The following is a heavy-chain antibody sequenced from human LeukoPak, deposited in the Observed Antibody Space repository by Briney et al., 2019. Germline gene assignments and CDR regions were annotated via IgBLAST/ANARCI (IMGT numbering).Heavy chain of an antibody. Sequence: ASLRVSCKASGYTFTSYDINWVREATGQGREWMGWMNPNSGNTGYAQKCQGIVTMTRNTSISTAYMELSSLRSEDTAVYYCARAHRDYYGSLYYMDGGGKGTTGTVSS. CDR1: GYTFTSYD. CDR3: ARAHRDYYGSLYYMDG. CDR2: MNPNSGNT. V-gene: IGHV1-8*01. J-gene: IGHJ6*03. D-gene: IGHD3-10*01.